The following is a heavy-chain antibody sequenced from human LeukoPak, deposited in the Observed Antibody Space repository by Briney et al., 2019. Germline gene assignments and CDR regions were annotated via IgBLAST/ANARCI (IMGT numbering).Heavy chain of an antibody. CDR1: GYTFTSYG. V-gene: IGHV1-18*01. Sequence: ASVKVSCKASGYTFTSYGISWVRQAPGQGLEWMGWISAYNGNTNYAQKLQGRVTMTTDTPTSTAYMELRSLRSDDTAVYYCARDRTGMITFGGVPKDAFGIWGQGTMVTVSS. CDR3: ARDRTGMITFGGVPKDAFGI. D-gene: IGHD3-16*01. CDR2: ISAYNGNT. J-gene: IGHJ3*02.